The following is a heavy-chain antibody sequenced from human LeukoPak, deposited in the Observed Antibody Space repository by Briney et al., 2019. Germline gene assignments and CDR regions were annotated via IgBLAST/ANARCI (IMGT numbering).Heavy chain of an antibody. J-gene: IGHJ3*01. CDR2: LHYSGNT. CDR1: GLPVRSTY. Sequence: PGGSLRLSCAPSGLPVRSTYMSWVRQAPGKGVEGVVSLHYSGNTFYSPPLKSPVTMPVNTSKNLFSLKLNSVTAADTAVYYCARHRPWGPFDVRGEGIMVTVSS. D-gene: IGHD7-27*01. CDR3: ARHRPWGPFDV. V-gene: IGHV4-39*01.